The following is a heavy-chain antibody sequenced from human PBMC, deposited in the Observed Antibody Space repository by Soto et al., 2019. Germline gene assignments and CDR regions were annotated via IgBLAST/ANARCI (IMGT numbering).Heavy chain of an antibody. D-gene: IGHD3-10*01. V-gene: IGHV4-59*01. Sequence: SETLSLTCTVSGGSISSYYWSWIRQPPGEGLEWIGYIYYSGSTNYNPSLKSRVTISVDTSKNQFSLKLSSVTAADTAVYYCESSGRRSWKYFQHWGQGTLVTVSS. CDR1: GGSISSYY. CDR2: IYYSGST. CDR3: ESSGRRSWKYFQH. J-gene: IGHJ1*01.